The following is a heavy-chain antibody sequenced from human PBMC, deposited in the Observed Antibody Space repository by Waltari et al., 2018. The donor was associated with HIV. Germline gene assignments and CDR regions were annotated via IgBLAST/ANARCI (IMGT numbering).Heavy chain of an antibody. CDR2: IKHDGNEK. J-gene: IGHJ4*02. CDR3: ARGWDYGDNYDY. V-gene: IGHV3-7*01. Sequence: EVVLVESGGGLVQPGGSLRLSCVGSGFPFSHYWMNWVRQAPAKGLEWVATIKHDGNEKYYVDSVKGRFTISRDNAEKSVYLQMNSLTAEDTAVYYCARGWDYGDNYDYWGQGTLVIVSS. D-gene: IGHD4-17*01. CDR1: GFPFSHYW.